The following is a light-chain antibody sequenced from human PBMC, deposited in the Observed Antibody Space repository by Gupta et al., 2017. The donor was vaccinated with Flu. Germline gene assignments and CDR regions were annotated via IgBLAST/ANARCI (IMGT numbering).Light chain of an antibody. J-gene: IGKJ1*01. CDR1: KGLVYSDGNTY. CDR3: MQGTHWPRT. V-gene: IGKV2-30*01. CDR2: LVS. Sequence: VTLGQPDSVSCRSSKGLVYSDGNTYVQWFQQRPGKSPRRLIQLVSYRDSGVPERCSGSGSGTYCILKSSRVEADDVGVDYCMQGTHWPRTCGQGTKVEI.